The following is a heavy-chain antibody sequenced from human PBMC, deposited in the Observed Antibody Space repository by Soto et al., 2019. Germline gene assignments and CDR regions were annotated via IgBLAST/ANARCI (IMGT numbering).Heavy chain of an antibody. D-gene: IGHD3-3*01. CDR1: GYSFTSYW. J-gene: IGHJ3*02. CDR3: ARQRGITIFGVAQIDAFDI. CDR2: VYPGDSDT. V-gene: IGHV5-51*01. Sequence: PGASLKISCKGSGYSFTSYWIGWVRQMPGKGLEWMGIVYPGDSDTRYSPYFQGQVTISADKSISTAYLQWSSLKASDTAMYYCARQRGITIFGVAQIDAFDIWGQGTMVTVSS.